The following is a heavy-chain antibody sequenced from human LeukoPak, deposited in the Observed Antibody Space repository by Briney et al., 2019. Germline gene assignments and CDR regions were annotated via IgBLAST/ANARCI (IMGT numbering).Heavy chain of an antibody. CDR1: GGSISSYY. D-gene: IGHD6-19*01. V-gene: IGHV4-59*01. J-gene: IGHJ4*02. CDR2: IYYSGST. Sequence: PSETLSLTCTVSGGSISSYYWSWIRQPPGKGLEWIGYIYYSGSTNYNPSLKSRVTISVDTSKNQFSLKLSSVTAADTAVYYCARATDSGWYGFDYWGQGTLVTVSS. CDR3: ARATDSGWYGFDY.